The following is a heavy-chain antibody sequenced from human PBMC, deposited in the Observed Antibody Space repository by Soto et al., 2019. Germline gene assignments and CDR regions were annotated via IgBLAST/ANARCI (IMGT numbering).Heavy chain of an antibody. J-gene: IGHJ5*02. CDR1: GGSVSSSSYY. CDR2: VYYSGST. CDR3: ARAPSSGWPNNWFDT. D-gene: IGHD6-19*01. V-gene: IGHV4-39*02. Sequence: SETLSLTCTVSGGSVSSSSYYWGWVRQPPGKGLEWIGSVYYSGSTYYNPSLESRVTMTWNTSTSTVYMLLSSLRSEDTAVYYCARAPSSGWPNNWFDTWGQGTLVTVSS.